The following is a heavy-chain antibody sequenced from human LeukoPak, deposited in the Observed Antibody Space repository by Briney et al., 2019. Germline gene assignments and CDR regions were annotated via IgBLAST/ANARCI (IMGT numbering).Heavy chain of an antibody. D-gene: IGHD7-27*01. V-gene: IGHV5-10-1*01. CDR3: ARHNTGGSWFDP. J-gene: IGHJ5*02. CDR1: GYSFSSYW. CDR2: IDPSDSYS. Sequence: GESLNISCKCSGYSFSSYWISWGRQMPGKGLEWMGRIDPSDSYSNYSPSFQGHVSMSADKSISTAYLQWSSLKASDSAMYYCARHNTGGSWFDPWGQGTLVTVSS.